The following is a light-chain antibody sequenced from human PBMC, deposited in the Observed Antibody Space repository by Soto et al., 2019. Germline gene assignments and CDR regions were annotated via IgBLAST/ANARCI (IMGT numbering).Light chain of an antibody. V-gene: IGLV2-11*01. CDR1: SSDVGGYNY. J-gene: IGLJ2*01. CDR2: EVS. CDR3: CSYAGSYTLVV. Sequence: QSALTQPRSVSGSPGQSVTISCTGTSSDVGGYNYVSWYQQHPGKAPKLMIYEVSKRPSGVPDRFSGSKSGNTASLTISGLQAEDEADYYCCSYAGSYTLVVFGGGTKVTVL.